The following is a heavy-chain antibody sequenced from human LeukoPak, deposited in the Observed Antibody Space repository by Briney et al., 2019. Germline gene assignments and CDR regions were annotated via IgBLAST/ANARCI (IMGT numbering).Heavy chain of an antibody. D-gene: IGHD2-15*01. V-gene: IGHV1-46*01. CDR1: GYTLTELS. CDR3: ARDVWQGVGATQYFDY. CDR2: INPSGGST. J-gene: IGHJ4*02. Sequence: ASVKVSCKVSGYTLTELSMHWVRQAPGQGLEWMGIINPSGGSTSYAQKFQGRVTMTRDTSTSTVYMELSSLRSEDTAVYYCARDVWQGVGATQYFDYWGQGTLVTVSS.